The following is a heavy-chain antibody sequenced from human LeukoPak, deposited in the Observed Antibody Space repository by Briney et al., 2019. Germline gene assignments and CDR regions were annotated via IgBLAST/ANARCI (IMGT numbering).Heavy chain of an antibody. CDR2: IYTSGST. D-gene: IGHD1-26*01. CDR3: ASGVGATTGDAFDI. J-gene: IGHJ3*02. Sequence: SETLSLTCSVSGDSITSSYYWGWIRQPPGKGLEWIGLIYTSGSTNYNPSLKSRVTMSVDTSKNQFSLKLSSVTAADTAVYYCASGVGATTGDAFDIWGQGTMVTVSS. V-gene: IGHV4-4*07. CDR1: GDSITSSYY.